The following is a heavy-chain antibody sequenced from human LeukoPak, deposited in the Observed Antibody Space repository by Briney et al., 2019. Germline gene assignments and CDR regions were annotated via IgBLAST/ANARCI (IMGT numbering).Heavy chain of an antibody. J-gene: IGHJ4*02. D-gene: IGHD6-13*01. Sequence: SETLSLTCTVSGGSISSGGYYWSWIRQHPGKGLEWIGYIYDSGSTYYNPSLKSRVTISVDTSKNQFSLKLSSVTAADTAVYYCAREGSSSWYVFDYWGQGTLVTVST. CDR3: AREGSSSWYVFDY. CDR2: IYDSGST. V-gene: IGHV4-31*03. CDR1: GGSISSGGYY.